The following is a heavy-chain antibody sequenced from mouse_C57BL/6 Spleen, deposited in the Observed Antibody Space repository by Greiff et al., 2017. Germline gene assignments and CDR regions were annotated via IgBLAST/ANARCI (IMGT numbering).Heavy chain of an antibody. V-gene: IGHV2-4*01. J-gene: IGHJ1*03. CDR3: TKTHYYGSSHWYFDV. D-gene: IGHD1-1*01. CDR2: IWSGGST. CDR1: GFSLTSYG. Sequence: QVQLQQSGPGLVQPSQSLSITCTVSGFSLTSYGVHWVRQPPGKGLEWLGVIWSGGSTDYNAAFISRLSISKDNSKSQVFFKMNSLQADDTAIYYCTKTHYYGSSHWYFDVWGTGTTVTVSS.